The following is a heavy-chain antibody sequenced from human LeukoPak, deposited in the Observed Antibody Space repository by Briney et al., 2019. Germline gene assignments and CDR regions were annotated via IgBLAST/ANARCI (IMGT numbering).Heavy chain of an antibody. Sequence: SGGSLRLSCAASGFTFSSYAMSWVRQAPGKGLEWVSAISGSGGSTYYADSVKGRFTISRDNSKNTLYLQMNSLRAEDTAVYYCAKDKPNYDILTGYIFYGMDVWGQGTTVTVSS. CDR1: GFTFSSYA. D-gene: IGHD3-9*01. CDR2: ISGSGGST. V-gene: IGHV3-23*01. J-gene: IGHJ6*02. CDR3: AKDKPNYDILTGYIFYGMDV.